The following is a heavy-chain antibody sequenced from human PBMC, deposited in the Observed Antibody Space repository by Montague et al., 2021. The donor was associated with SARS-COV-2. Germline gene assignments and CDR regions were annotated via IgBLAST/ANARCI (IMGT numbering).Heavy chain of an antibody. V-gene: IGHV4-4*08. CDR3: ARYTEYPRYLDY. Sequence: SETLSLTCAVSGCSINVYYWSWIRQPPGKGLEWIGYMDRGTNLDYNPSLRSRVTISTDVSKNHFSLILTSVTAADTAVYYCARYTEYPRYLDYWGQGILVTVSS. D-gene: IGHD2-2*01. CDR2: MDRGTNL. CDR1: GCSINVYY. J-gene: IGHJ4*02.